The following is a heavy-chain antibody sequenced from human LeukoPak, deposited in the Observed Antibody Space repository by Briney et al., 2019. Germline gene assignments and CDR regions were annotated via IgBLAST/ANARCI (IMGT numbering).Heavy chain of an antibody. CDR1: GGSISSSSYY. V-gene: IGHV4-39*07. D-gene: IGHD3-3*01. J-gene: IGHJ2*01. Sequence: PSETLSLTCTVSGGSISSSSYYWGWIRQPPGKGLEWIGSIYHSGSTNYNPSLKSRVTISVDTSKNQFSLKLSSVTAADTAVYYCARDSQGYDFWSGILQYGRHFDLWGRGTLVTVSS. CDR3: ARDSQGYDFWSGILQYGRHFDL. CDR2: IYHSGST.